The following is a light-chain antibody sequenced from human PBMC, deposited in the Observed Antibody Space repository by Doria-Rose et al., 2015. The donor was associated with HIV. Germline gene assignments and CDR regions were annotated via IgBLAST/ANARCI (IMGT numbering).Light chain of an antibody. CDR2: DGS. J-gene: IGKJ1*01. CDR3: HQYGTSWT. CDR1: QSFSSTY. V-gene: IGKV3-20*01. Sequence: TQSPGTLSLSPGERATLSCRASQSFSSTYLAWYQQKPGQARSLLIYDGSTRATGIPDRISASGSGTDFTLTINRLEPEDFAPYYCHQYGTSWTFGQGTKVEI.